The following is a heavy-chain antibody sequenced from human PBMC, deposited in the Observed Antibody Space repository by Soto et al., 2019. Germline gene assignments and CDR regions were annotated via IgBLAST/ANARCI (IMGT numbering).Heavy chain of an antibody. CDR3: ARSSGGSGKLWNYYGMDV. Sequence: EVQLVESGGGLVKPGGSLRLSCAASGFTFSSYSMSWVRQAPGKGLEWVSSISSGSSYIYYADSVKGRFTISRDNAKNSLYLQMNSLRAEDTAVYYCARSSGGSGKLWNYYGMDVWGQGTTVTVSS. D-gene: IGHD3-10*01. CDR2: ISSGSSYI. CDR1: GFTFSSYS. V-gene: IGHV3-21*06. J-gene: IGHJ6*02.